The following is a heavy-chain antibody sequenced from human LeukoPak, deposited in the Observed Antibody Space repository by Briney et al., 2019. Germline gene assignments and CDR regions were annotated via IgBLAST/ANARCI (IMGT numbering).Heavy chain of an antibody. J-gene: IGHJ6*02. Sequence: SETLSLTCTVSGGSISSYYWSWIRQPSGKGLEWIGYIYYSGSTNYNPSLKSRVTISVDTSKNQFSLKLSSVTAADTAVYYCARQRGYNDILTGPNYYGMDVWGQGTRSPSP. CDR1: GGSISSYY. CDR2: IYYSGST. D-gene: IGHD3-9*01. CDR3: ARQRGYNDILTGPNYYGMDV. V-gene: IGHV4-59*08.